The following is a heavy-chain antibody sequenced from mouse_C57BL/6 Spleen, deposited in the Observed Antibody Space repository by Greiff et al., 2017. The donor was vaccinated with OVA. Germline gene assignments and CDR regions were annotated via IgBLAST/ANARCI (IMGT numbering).Heavy chain of an antibody. J-gene: IGHJ4*01. Sequence: EVKLEESGPGLVKPSQSLSLTCSVTGYSITSGYYWNWIRQFPGNKLEWMGYISYDGSNNYNPSLKNRISITRDTSKNQFFLKLNSVTTEDTATYYCARDLEGDYGGAYAMDYWGQGTSVTVSS. CDR1: GYSITSGYY. D-gene: IGHD2-4*01. V-gene: IGHV3-6*01. CDR3: ARDLEGDYGGAYAMDY. CDR2: ISYDGSN.